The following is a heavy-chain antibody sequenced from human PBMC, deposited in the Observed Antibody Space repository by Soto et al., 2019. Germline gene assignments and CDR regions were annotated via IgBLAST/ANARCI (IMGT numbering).Heavy chain of an antibody. CDR3: ARFNWNDGIYFDY. CDR2: FYYSGNT. V-gene: IGHV4-39*01. Sequence: SETLSLTCTVSGGSISSGSYYWGWIRQPPGKGLEWIGSFYYSGNTYYNPSLKSRVTISVDTSKNQFSLRLSSVTAADTAVYYCARFNWNDGIYFDYWGQGTLVT. D-gene: IGHD1-20*01. CDR1: GGSISSGSYY. J-gene: IGHJ4*02.